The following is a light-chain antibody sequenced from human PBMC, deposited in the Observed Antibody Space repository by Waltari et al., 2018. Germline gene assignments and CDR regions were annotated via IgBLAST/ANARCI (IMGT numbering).Light chain of an antibody. J-gene: IGKJ4*01. V-gene: IGKV3-20*01. CDR1: QSVSSSY. CDR3: QQYGSSTGLT. Sequence: IVLTQSPGTLSLSPGEVATLSCRASQSVSSSYLAWYQQKPGQAPRLLIYGASSRATGIPDRFSGSGSGTDFTLTISRLEPEDFAMFYCQQYGSSTGLTFGGGTKVEIK. CDR2: GAS.